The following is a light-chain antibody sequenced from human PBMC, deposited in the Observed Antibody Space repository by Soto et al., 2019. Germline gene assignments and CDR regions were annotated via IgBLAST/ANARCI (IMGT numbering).Light chain of an antibody. J-gene: IGKJ1*01. CDR1: QGISNY. V-gene: IGKV1-27*01. CDR2: AAS. Sequence: DIQMTQSPSSLSASVGDRVTITCRASQGISNYLAWYQQKPGKVPKVLIYAASTLHSGVPSRFSRSGSGTEFTLTITNVQPEDVATYYCQNYNSAPETFGPGTKVEIK. CDR3: QNYNSAPET.